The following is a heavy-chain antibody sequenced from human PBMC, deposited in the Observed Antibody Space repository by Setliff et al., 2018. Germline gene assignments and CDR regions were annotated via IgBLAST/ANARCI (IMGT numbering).Heavy chain of an antibody. J-gene: IGHJ4*02. V-gene: IGHV3-30*03. CDR1: GFTFSTYW. CDR3: ARTQVVPAATYSIDY. D-gene: IGHD2-2*01. Sequence: GGSLRLSCAASGFTFSTYWMHWVRQVPGKGLEWVAVISNDGSNKFYADSVKGRFTVSRDISRNTLYLQMNSLRAEDTAVYYCARTQVVPAATYSIDYWGQGTLVTVSS. CDR2: ISNDGSNK.